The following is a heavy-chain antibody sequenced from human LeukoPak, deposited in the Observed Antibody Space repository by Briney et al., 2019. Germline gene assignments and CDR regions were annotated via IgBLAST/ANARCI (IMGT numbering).Heavy chain of an antibody. Sequence: ASVKVSCKASGGTFSSYAISWVRQARGQGLEWMGRIIPIFGTANYAQKFQGRVTITTDESTSTAYMELSSLRSEDTAVYYCALDIVATIGQYNWFDPWGQGTLVTVSS. CDR2: IIPIFGTA. V-gene: IGHV1-69*05. CDR3: ALDIVATIGQYNWFDP. J-gene: IGHJ5*02. D-gene: IGHD5-12*01. CDR1: GGTFSSYA.